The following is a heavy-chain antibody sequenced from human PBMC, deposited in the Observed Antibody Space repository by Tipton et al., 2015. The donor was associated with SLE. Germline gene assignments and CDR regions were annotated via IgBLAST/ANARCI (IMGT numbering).Heavy chain of an antibody. J-gene: IGHJ5*02. V-gene: IGHV3-7*01. CDR2: IRQDGSEK. CDR3: ARDGFDP. CDR1: GFTFSNYW. Sequence: SLRLSCAASGFTFSNYWMSWVRQAPGKGLEWVANIRQDGSEKYYVDSVKGRFTISRDNAKNSLYLQMNSLRAEDTAVYYCARDGFDPWGQGTLVTVSS.